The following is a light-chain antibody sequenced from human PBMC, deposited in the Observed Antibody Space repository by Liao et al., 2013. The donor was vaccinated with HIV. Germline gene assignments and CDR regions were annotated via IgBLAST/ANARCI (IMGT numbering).Light chain of an antibody. V-gene: IGLV3-27*01. Sequence: SYELTQPFSVSVSPGQTAKITCSGDVLAKKYARWFQQKPGQAPVLVIHKDSERRSGIPERFSGSSSGTTVTLTINGAQVEDEADYYCYAVADNIWVFGGGTKVTVL. J-gene: IGLJ3*02. CDR3: YAVADNIWV. CDR1: VLAKKY. CDR2: KDS.